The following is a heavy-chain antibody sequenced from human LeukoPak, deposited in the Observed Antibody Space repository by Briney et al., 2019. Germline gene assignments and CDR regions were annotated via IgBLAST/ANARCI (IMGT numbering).Heavy chain of an antibody. V-gene: IGHV1-8*01. J-gene: IGHJ5*02. CDR1: GYTFTSYD. D-gene: IGHD5-24*01. CDR2: MNPNSGNT. Sequence: ASVKVSCKASGYTFTSYDINWVRQAPGQGLEWMGWMNPNSGNTGYAQKFQGRVTMTRNTSISTAYMELISLRSEDTAVYYCARVSRDGYTGGNWFDPWGQGTLVTVSS. CDR3: ARVSRDGYTGGNWFDP.